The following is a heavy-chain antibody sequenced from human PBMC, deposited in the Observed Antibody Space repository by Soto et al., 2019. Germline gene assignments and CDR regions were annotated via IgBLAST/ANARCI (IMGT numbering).Heavy chain of an antibody. Sequence: QVQLVQSGAEVKKPGSSVKVSCKASGGTFSSYAISWVRQAPGQGLEWMGEIIPMFGTANYAQKFQGRVTITAYESTSTAYMELSSLRSEDTAVYYCARDRGPSSGYYPYWFDPWGQGTLVTVSS. CDR3: ARDRGPSSGYYPYWFDP. D-gene: IGHD3-22*01. V-gene: IGHV1-69*12. J-gene: IGHJ5*02. CDR1: GGTFSSYA. CDR2: IIPMFGTA.